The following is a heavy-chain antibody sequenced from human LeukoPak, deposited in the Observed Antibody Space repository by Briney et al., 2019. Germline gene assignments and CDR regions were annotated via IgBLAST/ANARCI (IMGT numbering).Heavy chain of an antibody. CDR1: GGXISSYQ. Sequence: SETLSLTCTVSGGXISSYQCSWIRQPAGKGLEWIGRTYTSGKINYNPSLKSRVTMSVDTAKNQFSLKLSSVTAADTAVYYCARIISGAFDYWGQGTLVTVSS. CDR2: TYTSGKI. V-gene: IGHV4-4*07. D-gene: IGHD5-12*01. J-gene: IGHJ4*02. CDR3: ARIISGAFDY.